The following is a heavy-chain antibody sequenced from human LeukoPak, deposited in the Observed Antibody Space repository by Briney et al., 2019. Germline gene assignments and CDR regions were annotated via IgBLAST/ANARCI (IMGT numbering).Heavy chain of an antibody. D-gene: IGHD6-6*01. J-gene: IGHJ5*02. Sequence: GSLRLSCAASGFTFSSYAMSCVRQAPGNGLEWVSAISGSGGSTYYADSVKGRFTISRDNSKNTLYLQMTSLRAEDTAVYYCAAIAARTLGWFDPWGQGTLVTVSS. V-gene: IGHV3-23*01. CDR3: AAIAARTLGWFDP. CDR1: GFTFSSYA. CDR2: ISGSGGST.